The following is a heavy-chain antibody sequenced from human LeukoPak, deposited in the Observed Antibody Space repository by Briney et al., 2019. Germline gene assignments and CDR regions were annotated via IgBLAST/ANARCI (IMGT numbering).Heavy chain of an antibody. CDR2: INPNSGGT. V-gene: IGHV1-2*02. CDR1: GYTFTSFD. Sequence: ASVKVSCKASGYTFTSFDINWVRQATGQGLEWMGWINPNSGGTNYAQKFQGRVTMTRDTSISTAYMELSRLRSDDTAVYYCAREMLGATGEFSFDYWGQGTLVTVSS. J-gene: IGHJ4*02. D-gene: IGHD1-26*01. CDR3: AREMLGATGEFSFDY.